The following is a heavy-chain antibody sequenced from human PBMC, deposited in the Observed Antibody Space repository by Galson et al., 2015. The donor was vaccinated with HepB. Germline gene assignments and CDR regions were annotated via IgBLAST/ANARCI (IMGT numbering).Heavy chain of an antibody. J-gene: IGHJ4*02. D-gene: IGHD6-19*01. Sequence: SVKVSCKASGYTFTNYSITWVRQAPGQGLEWMGWTSTYNGHTNLTQKFQDRVTMTTHTSTTTAYMQLRSLTSDDTAVYYCARAVAVLKLDYWGQGTLVSVSS. CDR2: TSTYNGHT. V-gene: IGHV1-18*04. CDR1: GYTFTNYS. CDR3: ARAVAVLKLDY.